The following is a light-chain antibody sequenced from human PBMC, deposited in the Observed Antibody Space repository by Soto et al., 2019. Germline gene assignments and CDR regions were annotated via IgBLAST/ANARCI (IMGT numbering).Light chain of an antibody. V-gene: IGLV2-11*01. CDR3: CSYAGSYTFVV. Sequence: QSALTQPRSVSGSPGQSVTISCTGNSSDVGVYNYVSWYQQHPGKAPKLMIYDVSKRPSGVPDRFSGSKSGNTASLTISGLQAEDEADYYCCSYAGSYTFVVFGGGTKLTVL. J-gene: IGLJ2*01. CDR2: DVS. CDR1: SSDVGVYNY.